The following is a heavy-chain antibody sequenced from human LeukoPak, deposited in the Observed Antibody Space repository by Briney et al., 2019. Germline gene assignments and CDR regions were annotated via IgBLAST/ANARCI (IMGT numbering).Heavy chain of an antibody. CDR1: GDPVSRGSYY. V-gene: IGHV4-61*01. CDR3: ARGFASGWYSRYDP. CDR2: VYHTGTT. J-gene: IGHJ5*02. D-gene: IGHD6-19*01. Sequence: SETLSLTCTVSGDPVSRGSYYWSWIRQPPGQELEWIGYVYHTGTTNYNPSLKSRVTISVDTYKNEFSLKMTSVTAADTAVYYCARGFASGWYSRYDPWGQGTLVTVSS.